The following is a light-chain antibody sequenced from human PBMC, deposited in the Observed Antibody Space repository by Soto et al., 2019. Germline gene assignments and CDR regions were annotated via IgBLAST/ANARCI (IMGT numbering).Light chain of an antibody. CDR2: GAS. Sequence: EIVMTQSPATLSVSPGERATLSCRASQNVSSNLAWYQQKPGQAPRLLMYGASTRATGIPARFSGSGSGTEFTLTISSLQSEDFAVYYCQQYNTWMYTFGQGTKLEIK. CDR3: QQYNTWMYT. CDR1: QNVSSN. V-gene: IGKV3-15*01. J-gene: IGKJ2*01.